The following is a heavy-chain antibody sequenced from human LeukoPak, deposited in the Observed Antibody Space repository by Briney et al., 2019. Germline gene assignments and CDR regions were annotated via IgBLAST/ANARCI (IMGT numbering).Heavy chain of an antibody. CDR2: IYYSGST. CDR3: ARADDYVWGSYRYGGGWFDP. CDR1: GGSISSYY. Sequence: SETLSLTCTVSGGSISSYYWSWIRQPPGKGLEWIGYIYYSGSTNYNPSLKSRVTISVDTSKNQFSLKLSSVTAADTAVYYCARADDYVWGSYRYGGGWFDPWGQGTLVTVSS. J-gene: IGHJ5*02. V-gene: IGHV4-59*08. D-gene: IGHD3-16*02.